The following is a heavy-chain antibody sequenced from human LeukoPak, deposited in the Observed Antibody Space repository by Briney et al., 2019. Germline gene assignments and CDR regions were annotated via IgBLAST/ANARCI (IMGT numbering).Heavy chain of an antibody. V-gene: IGHV4-30-2*01. D-gene: IGHD3-22*01. CDR1: GGSISSGGYS. CDR2: IYHSGST. Sequence: SETLSLTCAVSGGSISSGGYSWSWIRQPPGEGLEWIGYIYHSGSTYYNPSLKSRVTISVDRSKNQFSLKLSSVTAADTAVYYCARGSYYYDSSGYYYGPYYFDYWGQGTLVTVSS. J-gene: IGHJ4*02. CDR3: ARGSYYYDSSGYYYGPYYFDY.